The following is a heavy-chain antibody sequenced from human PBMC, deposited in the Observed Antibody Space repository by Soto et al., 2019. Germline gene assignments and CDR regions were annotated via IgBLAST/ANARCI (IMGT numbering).Heavy chain of an antibody. D-gene: IGHD3-16*01. CDR2: IYYSGST. Sequence: SETLSLTFTVSGGSISSSSYYWGWIRQPPGKGLEWIGSIYYSGSTYYNPSLKSRVTISVDTSKNQFSLKLSSVTAADTAVYYCARLTIRGDDYWGQGTLVTVSS. CDR1: GGSISSSSYY. V-gene: IGHV4-39*01. J-gene: IGHJ4*02. CDR3: ARLTIRGDDY.